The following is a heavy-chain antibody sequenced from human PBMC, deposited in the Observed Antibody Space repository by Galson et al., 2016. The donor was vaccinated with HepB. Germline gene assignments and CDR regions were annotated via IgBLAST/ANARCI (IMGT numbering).Heavy chain of an antibody. V-gene: IGHV5-51*03. Sequence: QSGAEVKQPGESLKISCKGSGHSFVDYWIVWMRQMPGKGLEWMGMVYPGDSETRDSPSFQGPVTFSADKSLSTAYVQWGSLKTSDSAMYYCARREANGFSLWGQGTLVTVSS. D-gene: IGHD2-8*01. CDR2: VYPGDSET. CDR3: ARREANGFSL. J-gene: IGHJ4*02. CDR1: GHSFVDYW.